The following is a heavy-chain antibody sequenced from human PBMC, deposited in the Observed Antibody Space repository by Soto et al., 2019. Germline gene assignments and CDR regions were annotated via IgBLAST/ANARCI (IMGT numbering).Heavy chain of an antibody. V-gene: IGHV3-9*01. CDR1: GFTFDVYA. CDR2: ISWNSGSI. J-gene: IGHJ4*02. CDR3: EKDIEGWLETYYFDY. D-gene: IGHD6-19*01. Sequence: GRSLRLSCAASGFTFDVYAMHWVRQAPGKGLEWVSGISWNSGSIGYADSVKGRFTISRDNANNSLYLQMNSLRAEDKALYYCEKDIEGWLETYYFDYWGQGILVTVS.